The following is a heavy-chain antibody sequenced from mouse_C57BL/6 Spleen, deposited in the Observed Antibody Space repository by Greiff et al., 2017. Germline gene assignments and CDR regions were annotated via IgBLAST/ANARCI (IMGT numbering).Heavy chain of an antibody. J-gene: IGHJ4*01. CDR2: LHPNSGST. Sequence: QVQLQQPGAELVKPGASVKLSCKASGYTFTSSWMHWVKQRPGHGLEWIGMLHPNSGSTNYNEKFKSKATLTVDKCSSTAYMQLSSLTSEDSAVYDCFNSNYEDYYAMDYWGQGTSVTVSS. CDR3: FNSNYEDYYAMDY. CDR1: GYTFTSSW. D-gene: IGHD2-5*01. V-gene: IGHV1-64*01.